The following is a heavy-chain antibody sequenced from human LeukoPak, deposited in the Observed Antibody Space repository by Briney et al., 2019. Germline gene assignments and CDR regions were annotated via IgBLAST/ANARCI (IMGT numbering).Heavy chain of an antibody. CDR3: ARDNDGWFDP. V-gene: IGHV4-59*01. Sequence: PSETLSLTCTVSGGSISSYYWSWIRQPPGKGLEWIGHIYYSGSTNYNPSLKSRVTISVDTSKNQFSLKLSSVTAADTAVYYCARDNDGWFDPWGQGTLVTVSS. CDR2: IYYSGST. D-gene: IGHD1-1*01. J-gene: IGHJ5*02. CDR1: GGSISSYY.